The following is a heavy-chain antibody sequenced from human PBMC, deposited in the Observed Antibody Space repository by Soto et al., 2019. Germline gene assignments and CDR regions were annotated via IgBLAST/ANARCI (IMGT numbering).Heavy chain of an antibody. D-gene: IGHD3-10*01. CDR2: ISGSGGST. V-gene: IGHV3-23*01. CDR1: GFTFSSYA. J-gene: IGHJ4*02. Sequence: EVQLLESEGGLVQPGGSLRLSCAASGFTFSSYAMSWVRQAPGKGLEWVSAISGSGGSTYYADSVKGRFTISRDNSKNTLYLQMNSLRAEDTAVYYCAKDRARKYYGSGSYFDYWGQGTLVTVSS. CDR3: AKDRARKYYGSGSYFDY.